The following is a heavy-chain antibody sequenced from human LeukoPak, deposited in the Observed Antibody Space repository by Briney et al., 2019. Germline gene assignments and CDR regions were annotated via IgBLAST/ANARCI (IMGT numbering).Heavy chain of an antibody. Sequence: GGSLRLSCAASGFTFNNYALSWVRQAPGKGLEWVSTSSGNGGSATYTYYADSVKGRFTISRDNSWNTLYLQMSSLRAEDTAVYYCAKDQVISGSEASDIWGQGAMVTVSS. CDR2: SSGNGGSATYT. CDR1: GFTFNNYA. CDR3: AKDQVISGSEASDI. V-gene: IGHV3-23*01. J-gene: IGHJ3*02. D-gene: IGHD2-21*01.